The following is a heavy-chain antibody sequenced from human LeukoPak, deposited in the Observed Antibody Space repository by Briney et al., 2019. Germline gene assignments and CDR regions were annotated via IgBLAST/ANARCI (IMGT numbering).Heavy chain of an antibody. Sequence: GSLRLSCAASGFTFSSYWMHWVRQAPGKGLEWIGSVYNTGSTDYNPSLKRRFSISIDTSKNQFSLKVTSVTAADTAVYYCARHILEEHWFDPWGLGTLVIVSS. CDR3: ARHILEEHWFDP. CDR2: VYNTGST. V-gene: IGHV4-39*01. CDR1: GFTFSSYW. D-gene: IGHD1-1*01. J-gene: IGHJ5*02.